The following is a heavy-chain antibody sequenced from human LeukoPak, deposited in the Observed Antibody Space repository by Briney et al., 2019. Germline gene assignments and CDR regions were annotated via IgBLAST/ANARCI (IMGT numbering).Heavy chain of an antibody. D-gene: IGHD4-11*01. Sequence: GGSLRLSCAASGFTFSSYGMHWVRQAPGKGLEWVAFIRYDGSNKYYADSVKGRFTISRDNSKNTLYLQMNSLRAEDTAVYYCAKETDYQYYFDYWGQGTLVTVSS. J-gene: IGHJ4*02. CDR2: IRYDGSNK. CDR3: AKETDYQYYFDY. V-gene: IGHV3-30*02. CDR1: GFTFSSYG.